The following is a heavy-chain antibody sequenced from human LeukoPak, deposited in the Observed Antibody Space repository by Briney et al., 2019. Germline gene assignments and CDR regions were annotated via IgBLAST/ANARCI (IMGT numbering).Heavy chain of an antibody. J-gene: IGHJ4*02. CDR3: ASKPRYGYRSSWSDY. Sequence: ASVKVSCKASGYAFTSYDIKWVRQATGQGLEWMGWMNPNSGNTGYAQKFQGRVTMTRNTSISTAYMEPSSLRSEDTAVYYCASKPRYGYRSSWSDYWGQGTLVTVSS. CDR2: MNPNSGNT. V-gene: IGHV1-8*01. CDR1: GYAFTSYD. D-gene: IGHD6-13*01.